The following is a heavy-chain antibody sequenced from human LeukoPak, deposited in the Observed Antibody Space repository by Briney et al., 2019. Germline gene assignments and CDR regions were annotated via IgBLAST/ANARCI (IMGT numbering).Heavy chain of an antibody. D-gene: IGHD1-20*01. J-gene: IGHJ3*01. CDR3: ARDTSRVITVTPNDVFDL. V-gene: IGHV4/OR15-8*01. CDR2: IYHRGSP. CDR1: GGSISSSKW. Sequence: PSETLSLTCGVSGGSISSSKWWSWVRQPPGKGLEWIGEIYHRGSPKYNPSLKSRVTISVDKSKNQFSLEMTSVTAADTAVYYCARDTSRVITVTPNDVFDLWGQGTMVTVSS.